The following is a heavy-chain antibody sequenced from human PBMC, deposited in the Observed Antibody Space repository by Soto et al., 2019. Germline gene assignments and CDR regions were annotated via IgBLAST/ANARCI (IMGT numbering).Heavy chain of an antibody. CDR3: ARGPAYIDGWRTFDL. J-gene: IGHJ4*02. V-gene: IGHV4-61*08. CDR1: DDSFRGAEYY. Sequence: PSETLSLTCTVSDDSFRGAEYYWSWIRQPLGKGPEWIGYTYYNGDTKYNPALRSRVTMSEDTSKNQFSLRLSSVTAVDTAVYFCARGPAYIDGWRTFDLWGRGILVTVSS. CDR2: TYYNGDT. D-gene: IGHD6-19*01.